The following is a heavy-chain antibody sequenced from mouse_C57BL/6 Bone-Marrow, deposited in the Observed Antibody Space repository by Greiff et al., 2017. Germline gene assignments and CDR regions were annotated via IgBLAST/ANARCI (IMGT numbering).Heavy chain of an antibody. CDR2: SRNKANDYTT. V-gene: IGHV7-1*01. J-gene: IGHJ2*01. Sequence: EVMLVESGGGLVQSGRSLRLSCATSGFTFSDFYMEWVRQAPGKGLEWIAASRNKANDYTTEYSASVKGRFIVSRDTSQSILYLQMNALRAEDTAMYYCARESFYYGSFDYWGQGTTLTVSS. CDR3: ARESFYYGSFDY. D-gene: IGHD1-1*01. CDR1: GFTFSDFY.